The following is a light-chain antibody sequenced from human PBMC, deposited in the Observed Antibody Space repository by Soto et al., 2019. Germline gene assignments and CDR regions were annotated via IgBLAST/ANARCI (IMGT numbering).Light chain of an antibody. CDR3: QSYDSSLSTWV. CDR1: SSNIGAGYD. V-gene: IGLV1-40*01. CDR2: GNS. J-gene: IGLJ3*02. Sequence: QSVLTQPPSVSGDPGQRVTISCTESSSNIGAGYDVHWYQQLPGTAPKLLIYGNSNRPSGVPDRFSGSKSGTSASLAITGLQAEDEADYYCQSYDSSLSTWVFGGGTKLTVL.